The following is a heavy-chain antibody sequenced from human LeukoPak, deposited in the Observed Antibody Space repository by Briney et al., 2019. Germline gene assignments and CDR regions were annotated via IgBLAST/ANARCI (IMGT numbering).Heavy chain of an antibody. CDR2: IYYSGST. CDR3: ASLNIDVPAGTEYFQH. D-gene: IGHD2-2*01. Sequence: SETLSLTCTVSGGSISSYYWSWIRQPPGKGLEWIGYIYYSGSTNYNPSLKSRVTISVDTSKNQFSLKLSSVTAADTAVYYCASLNIDVPAGTEYFQHWGQGTLVTVSS. J-gene: IGHJ1*01. V-gene: IGHV4-59*08. CDR1: GGSISSYY.